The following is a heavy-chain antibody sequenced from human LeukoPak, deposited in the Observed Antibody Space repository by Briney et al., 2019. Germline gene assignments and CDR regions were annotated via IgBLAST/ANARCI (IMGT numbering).Heavy chain of an antibody. CDR3: ARGTVTQPDIDY. J-gene: IGHJ4*02. V-gene: IGHV1-46*01. D-gene: IGHD4-17*01. Sequence: ASVKVSFTASGYTFTSYYMHWVRQAPGQGLEWMGIINPSGGSTSYAQKFQGRVTMTRDTSTSTVYMELSSLRSEDTAVYYCARGTVTQPDIDYWGQGTLVTVSS. CDR2: INPSGGST. CDR1: GYTFTSYY.